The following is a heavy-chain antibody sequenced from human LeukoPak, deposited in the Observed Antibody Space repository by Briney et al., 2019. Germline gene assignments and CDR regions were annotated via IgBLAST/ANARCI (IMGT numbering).Heavy chain of an antibody. CDR1: GGSISSSSYY. CDR3: ARQVDYYGSGSYYKGRFWFDP. Sequence: SETLSLTCTVSGGSISSSSYYWGWIRQPPGKGLEWIGSIYYSGSTYYNPSLKSRVTISVDTSKNQFSLKLSSVTAADTAVYYRARQVDYYGSGSYYKGRFWFDPWGQGTLVTVSS. D-gene: IGHD3-10*01. V-gene: IGHV4-39*01. CDR2: IYYSGST. J-gene: IGHJ5*02.